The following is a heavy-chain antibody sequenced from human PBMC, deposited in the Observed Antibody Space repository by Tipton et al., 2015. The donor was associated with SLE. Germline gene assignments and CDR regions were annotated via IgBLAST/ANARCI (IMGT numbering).Heavy chain of an antibody. CDR2: IYSSGTT. Sequence: LRLSCTVSGGSISPYYWSWLRQPPGKGLEWIGYIYSSGTTNYNPSLKSRVTISIDTSKNHFSLKLSSVTAADTAVYYCAKDSGDYDFGQDPWGRGTLVTVSS. CDR3: AKDSGDYDFGQDP. J-gene: IGHJ5*02. V-gene: IGHV4-4*08. CDR1: GGSISPYY. D-gene: IGHD3-3*01.